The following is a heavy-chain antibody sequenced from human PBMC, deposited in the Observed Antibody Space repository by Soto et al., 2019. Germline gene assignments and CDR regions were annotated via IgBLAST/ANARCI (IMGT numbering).Heavy chain of an antibody. Sequence: GASVKVSCKASGYTISSYYFHCVRQDPGQGLEWMGIINPSGGGTSYAQKFQSRVTMTIDSSTSTVYMELSSLISDDTAVYYCTRDRGTSMITKLFDPWGQGTLVTVSS. J-gene: IGHJ5*02. CDR1: GYTISSYY. D-gene: IGHD3-16*01. V-gene: IGHV1-46*03. CDR3: TRDRGTSMITKLFDP. CDR2: INPSGGGT.